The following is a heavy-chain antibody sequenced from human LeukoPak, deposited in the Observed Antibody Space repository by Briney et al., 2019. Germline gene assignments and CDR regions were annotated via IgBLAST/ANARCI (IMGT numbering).Heavy chain of an antibody. V-gene: IGHV3-23*01. CDR2: ISPSGSTT. Sequence: GGSLRLSCAASGFTFSSYAVSWVRQAPGKGLEWVSHISPSGSTTYYVDSVKGRFTISRDNSKNTLYLQMNSLRVEDTAVYYCAKDSRNWNDGMDVWGRGTTVTVSS. CDR1: GFTFSSYA. CDR3: AKDSRNWNDGMDV. D-gene: IGHD1-1*01. J-gene: IGHJ6*02.